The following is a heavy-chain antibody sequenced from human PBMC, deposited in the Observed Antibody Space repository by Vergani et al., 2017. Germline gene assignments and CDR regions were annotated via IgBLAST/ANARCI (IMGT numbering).Heavy chain of an antibody. CDR3: ASGVPGYQLATQYFQH. CDR1: GFTFSSYG. D-gene: IGHD2-2*01. V-gene: IGHV3-21*01. J-gene: IGHJ1*01. Sequence: VQLVESGGGVVQRGGSLRLSCAASGFTFSSYGMRWVRQAPGKGLEWVSFISSSSSYRYYADSVKGRFTISRDNGEYSLLLQMNSLRPEDTAVYYCASGVPGYQLATQYFQHWGQGTLVTVSS. CDR2: ISSSSSYR.